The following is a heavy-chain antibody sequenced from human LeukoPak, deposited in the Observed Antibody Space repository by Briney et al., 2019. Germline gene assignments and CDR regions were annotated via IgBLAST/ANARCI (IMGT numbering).Heavy chain of an antibody. CDR3: ARLYPFDY. CDR2: INHSGST. V-gene: IGHV4-34*01. Sequence: GSLRLSCAASRFIFTNYWIHWIRQPPGKGLEWIGEINHSGSTNYNPSLKSRVTISVDTSKNQFSLKLSSVTAADTAVYYCARLYPFDYWGQGTLVTVSS. J-gene: IGHJ4*02. CDR1: RFIFTNYW. D-gene: IGHD2-2*01.